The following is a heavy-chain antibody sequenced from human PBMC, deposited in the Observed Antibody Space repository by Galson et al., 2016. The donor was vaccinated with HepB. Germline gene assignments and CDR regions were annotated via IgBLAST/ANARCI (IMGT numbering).Heavy chain of an antibody. J-gene: IGHJ4*01. V-gene: IGHV3-43*01. D-gene: IGHD2-21*02. CDR3: ATISTGDYYFNY. CDR2: ISWDGGST. Sequence: SLRLSCAASGFTFADYVLHWVRQAPGKGLEWVSLISWDGGSTFYADSVKGRFTISRDNSKNSLFLQMDSLRTEDTAFYYCATISTGDYYFNYWGHGTLVTVSS. CDR1: GFTFADYV.